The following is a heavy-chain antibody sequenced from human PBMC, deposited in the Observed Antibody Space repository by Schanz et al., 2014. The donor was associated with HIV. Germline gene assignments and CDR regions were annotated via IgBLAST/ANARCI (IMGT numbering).Heavy chain of an antibody. J-gene: IGHJ4*02. D-gene: IGHD3-3*01. CDR1: GFTFSNYF. Sequence: EVQLLDSGGGLVQSGGSLRLSCVASGFTFSNYFMTWVRQAPGKGLEWVAHIKPDGSAQDYVDSVKGRFTISRDNARNSVFLQMTSLRADDTAVYYCAREDWSLPDWGQGTLVTVSS. V-gene: IGHV3-7*01. CDR3: AREDWSLPD. CDR2: IKPDGSAQ.